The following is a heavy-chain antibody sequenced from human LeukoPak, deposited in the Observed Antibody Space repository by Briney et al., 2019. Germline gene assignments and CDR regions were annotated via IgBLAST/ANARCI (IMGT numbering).Heavy chain of an antibody. D-gene: IGHD3-22*01. CDR2: ISGSGTT. CDR3: ARAPHFFDTSGSRYYFDY. V-gene: IGHV4-4*07. J-gene: IGHJ4*02. Sequence: SETLSLTCIVSGDSFSSYQWSWVRQPAGKGLEWIGRISGSGTTNSNPALKSRVTMSVDSSKKQFSLNLSSVTAADTAVYYCARAPHFFDTSGSRYYFDYWGQGALVTVSS. CDR1: GDSFSSYQ.